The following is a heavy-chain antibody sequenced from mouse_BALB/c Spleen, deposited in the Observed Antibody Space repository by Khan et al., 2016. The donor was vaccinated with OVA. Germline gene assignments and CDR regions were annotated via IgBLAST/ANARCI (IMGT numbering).Heavy chain of an antibody. D-gene: IGHD1-1*02. V-gene: IGHV9-3-1*01. Sequence: QIQLVQSGPELKKPGETVKISCKASGYTFTNYGMNWVKQAPGKGLKWMGWINTYTGEPTYADDFKARFVFSLETSASTAYLQINNLKDEDTATYFCASGGYWYFAVWGAGTPVTVSS. CDR1: GYTFTNYG. J-gene: IGHJ1*01. CDR2: INTYTGEP. CDR3: ASGGYWYFAV.